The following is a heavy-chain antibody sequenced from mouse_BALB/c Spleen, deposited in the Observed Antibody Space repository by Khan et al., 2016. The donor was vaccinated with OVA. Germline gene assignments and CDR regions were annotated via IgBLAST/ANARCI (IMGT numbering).Heavy chain of an antibody. J-gene: IGHJ4*01. CDR2: IGPGSGST. D-gene: IGHD1-1*01. CDR3: ARENYYGRNCYAMDY. CDR1: GYTFTSYW. Sequence: DLVKPGASVKLSCKASGYTFTSYWINWIKQRPGQGLEWIGRIGPGSGSTYYNEVFKGKATLTLDTSSRTAYIQLSSLSSEDSAVYFCARENYYGRNCYAMDYWGQGTSVTVSS. V-gene: IGHV1S41*01.